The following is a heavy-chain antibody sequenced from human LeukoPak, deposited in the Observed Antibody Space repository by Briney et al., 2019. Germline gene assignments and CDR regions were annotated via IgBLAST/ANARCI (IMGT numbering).Heavy chain of an antibody. CDR1: GYTFTSSY. CDR3: ARGGWLVAATPSPFDY. J-gene: IGHJ4*02. D-gene: IGHD2-15*01. CDR2: INPSGGST. V-gene: IGHV1-46*01. Sequence: GASVKLSCKASGYTFTSSYMHWVRQAPGQGLKCMRIINPSGGSTSYAQKFHGRVTMTMNMSTSKVYMELSSLRSEDTAVYYYARGGWLVAATPSPFDYWGQGTLVTVSS.